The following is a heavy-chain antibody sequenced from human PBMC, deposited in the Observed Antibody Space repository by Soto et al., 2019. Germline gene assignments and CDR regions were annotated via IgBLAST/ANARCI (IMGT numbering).Heavy chain of an antibody. J-gene: IGHJ3*02. V-gene: IGHV3-66*01. Sequence: EVQLVESGGGLVQPGGSLRLSCAASGFTVSSNYISWVRQAPGKGLEWVSVIYSGGSTYYADSVKGRFTISRDNSKNTLYLQLNSLRAEDTAVYYCARALLPHDAVDIWGQGTMVSVSS. CDR1: GFTVSSNY. CDR3: ARALLPHDAVDI. CDR2: IYSGGST.